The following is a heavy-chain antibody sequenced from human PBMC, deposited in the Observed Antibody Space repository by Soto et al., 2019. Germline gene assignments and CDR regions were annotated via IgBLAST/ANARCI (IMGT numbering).Heavy chain of an antibody. CDR1: GGTFSTYT. CDR3: ARDDHKGYNYSVAFFDY. V-gene: IGHV1-69*02. CDR2: IIPIIGII. Sequence: SVKVSCKASGGTFSTYTITWVRQAPGQGLEWMGRIIPIIGIINYAQKFQGRVTITADKFTGSAYMELTRLRSDDTGVYYCARDDHKGYNYSVAFFDYWGQGTPVTVSS. J-gene: IGHJ4*02. D-gene: IGHD5-18*01.